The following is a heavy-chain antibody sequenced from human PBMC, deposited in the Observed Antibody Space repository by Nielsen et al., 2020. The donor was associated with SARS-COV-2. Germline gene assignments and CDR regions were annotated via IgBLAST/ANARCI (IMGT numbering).Heavy chain of an antibody. CDR1: GGSISRGGYY. Sequence: SETLSRTCTVAGGSISRGGYYWSWIRHHPGKGLEWIGYIYFSGRTCYNPSLKSRVTISVDTSKNQFSLSLRSVTAADTAVYYCARESSGYDHYNYGMDVWGQGTTVTVSS. CDR2: IYFSGRT. J-gene: IGHJ6*02. CDR3: ARESSGYDHYNYGMDV. D-gene: IGHD5-12*01. V-gene: IGHV4-31*03.